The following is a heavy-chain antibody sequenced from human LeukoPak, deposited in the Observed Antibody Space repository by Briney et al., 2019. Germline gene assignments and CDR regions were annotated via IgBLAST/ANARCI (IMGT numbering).Heavy chain of an antibody. J-gene: IGHJ6*03. D-gene: IGHD1-26*01. CDR3: ARDPYSGTYGDTYYYYMDV. Sequence: GGSLRLSCAASGFSFSSYSMNWVRQAPGKGLEWVSSINSDSIWIYYADSVRGRFTISRDNTRNSLYLQMNSLRAEDTAVYYCARDPYSGTYGDTYYYYMDVWGKGTTVTISS. CDR2: INSDSIWI. CDR1: GFSFSSYS. V-gene: IGHV3-21*01.